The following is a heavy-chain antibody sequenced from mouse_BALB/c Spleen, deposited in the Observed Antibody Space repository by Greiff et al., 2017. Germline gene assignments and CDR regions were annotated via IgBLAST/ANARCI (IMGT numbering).Heavy chain of an antibody. D-gene: IGHD2-4*01. CDR2: ISSGSSAI. CDR1: GFTFSSFG. J-gene: IGHJ4*01. Sequence: EVKLVESGGGLVQPGGSRKLSCAASGFTFSSFGMHWVRQAPEKGLEWVAYISSGSSAIYYADTVKGRFTISRDNPKNTLFLQMTSLRSEDTAMYYCARRSDDYSYAMDYWGQGTSVTVSS. V-gene: IGHV5-17*02. CDR3: ARRSDDYSYAMDY.